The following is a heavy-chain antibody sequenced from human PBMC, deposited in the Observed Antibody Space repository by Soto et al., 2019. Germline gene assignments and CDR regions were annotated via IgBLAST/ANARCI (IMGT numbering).Heavy chain of an antibody. J-gene: IGHJ2*01. CDR3: AKEYGADWYFDL. CDR1: GFTFSSYG. V-gene: IGHV3-30*18. CDR2: ISYDGSNK. Sequence: PGGSLRLSCAASGFTFSSYGMHWVRQAPGKGLEWVAVISYDGSNKYYADSVKGRFTISRDNSKNTLYLQMNSLRAEDTAVYYCAKEYGADWYFDLWGRGTLVTVSS. D-gene: IGHD4-17*01.